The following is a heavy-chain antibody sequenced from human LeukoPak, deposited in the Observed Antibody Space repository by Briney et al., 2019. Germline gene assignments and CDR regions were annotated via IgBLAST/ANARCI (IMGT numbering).Heavy chain of an antibody. J-gene: IGHJ6*02. CDR1: GFTFSSYS. CDR3: ARDHSSSGMDV. CDR2: ISSSSGYI. V-gene: IGHV3-21*01. Sequence: PGGSLRLSCAASGFTFSSYSMNWVRQAPGKGLEWVSSISSSSGYIYYADSVKGRFTISRDNAKNSLYLQMNSLRAEDTAVYYCARDHSSSGMDVWGQGTTVTVSS.